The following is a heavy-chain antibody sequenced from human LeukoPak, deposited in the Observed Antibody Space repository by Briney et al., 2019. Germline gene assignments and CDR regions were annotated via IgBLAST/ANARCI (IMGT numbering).Heavy chain of an antibody. D-gene: IGHD6-13*01. CDR1: GFTFSSYA. V-gene: IGHV3-23*01. CDR3: AKHRSGIAASGSNY. CDR2: MGGSGGTSGDST. J-gene: IGHJ4*02. Sequence: GGSLRLSCTTSGFTFSSYAMSWVRQAPGKGLEWVSVSVMGGSGGTSGDSTYYADFGKGRFTISRDDSNTTLYLQMNNLRVEDTAVYYCAKHRSGIAASGSNYWGQGTLVSVSS.